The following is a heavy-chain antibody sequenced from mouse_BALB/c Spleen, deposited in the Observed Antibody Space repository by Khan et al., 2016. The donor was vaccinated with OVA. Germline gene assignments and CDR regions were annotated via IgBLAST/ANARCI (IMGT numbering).Heavy chain of an antibody. V-gene: IGHV3-8*02. Sequence: EVQLQESGPSLVKPSQTLSLTCSVTGDSITTGYWNWIRKFPGNKLEYMGYIIYTGYTYYNPSLKSRISITRHTSNNQYYLQFNSVTDQDTATYCCARSAYRYAFVYWGQGTLLTVSA. CDR1: GDSITTGY. CDR2: IIYTGYT. J-gene: IGHJ3*01. D-gene: IGHD2-14*01. CDR3: ARSAYRYAFVY.